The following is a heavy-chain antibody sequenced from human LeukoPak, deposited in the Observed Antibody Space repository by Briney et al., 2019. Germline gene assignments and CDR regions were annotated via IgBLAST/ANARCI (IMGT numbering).Heavy chain of an antibody. CDR2: INPAGGST. Sequence: GASVKVSCKASGYTFINYYMHWVRQAPGQGLEWMGIINPAGGSTGYAQKFQGRVTMTRDTSTSTVYMELSSLRSEDTAVYYCARYNGDLTGGFDYWGQGTLVTVSS. CDR3: ARYNGDLTGGFDY. V-gene: IGHV1-46*01. D-gene: IGHD4-17*01. J-gene: IGHJ4*02. CDR1: GYTFINYY.